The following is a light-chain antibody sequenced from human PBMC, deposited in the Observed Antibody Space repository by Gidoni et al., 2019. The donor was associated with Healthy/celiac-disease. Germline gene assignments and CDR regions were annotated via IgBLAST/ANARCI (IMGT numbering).Light chain of an antibody. J-gene: IGKJ4*01. CDR3: QQRSNWPPLLT. CDR1: QRVSSY. Sequence: ESVLTQSPSTLSLSPGERATPACSASQRVSSYLAWYQQKPGQAPRLLIYDASNRATGIPARFSGSGSGTDFTHTISSLETEDFAVYYCQQRSNWPPLLTFGGGTKVEIK. V-gene: IGKV3-11*01. CDR2: DAS.